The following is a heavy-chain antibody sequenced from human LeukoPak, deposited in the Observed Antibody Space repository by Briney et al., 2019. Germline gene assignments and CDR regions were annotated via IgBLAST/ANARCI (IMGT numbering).Heavy chain of an antibody. CDR1: GFTFSSYA. J-gene: IGHJ3*02. V-gene: IGHV3-23*01. CDR2: ISGSGGST. D-gene: IGHD3-3*01. CDR3: ASLGPDYDFWSGYSLGAFDI. Sequence: PGGSLRLSCAASGFTFSSYAMSWVRQAPGKGLEWVSAISGSGGSTYYADSVKGRFTISRDNSKNTLYLQMNSLRAEDTAVYYCASLGPDYDFWSGYSLGAFDIWGQGTMVTVSS.